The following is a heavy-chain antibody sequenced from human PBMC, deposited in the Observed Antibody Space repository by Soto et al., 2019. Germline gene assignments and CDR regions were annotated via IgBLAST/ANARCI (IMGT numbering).Heavy chain of an antibody. CDR3: ARGPVIVATVMSPPYYYYYGMDV. J-gene: IGHJ6*02. V-gene: IGHV1-69*01. Sequence: QVQLVQSGAEVKKPGSSVKVSCKASGGTFSSYAISWVRQAPGQGLEWMGGIIPILGTANYAQKFQGRVPLTADVSTSTVNMELSRLRSQDTAVYYCARGPVIVATVMSPPYYYYYGMDVWGQGTTVTVSS. CDR1: GGTFSSYA. CDR2: IIPILGTA. D-gene: IGHD5-12*01.